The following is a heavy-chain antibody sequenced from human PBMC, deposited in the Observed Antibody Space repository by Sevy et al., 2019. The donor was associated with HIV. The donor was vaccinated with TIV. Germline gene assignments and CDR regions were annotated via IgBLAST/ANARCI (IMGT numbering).Heavy chain of an antibody. J-gene: IGHJ6*02. CDR3: ARGLRSLYDILTGYSYGMDV. D-gene: IGHD3-9*01. V-gene: IGHV1-69*13. Sequence: ASVKVSCKASGGTFSSYAISWVRQAPGQGLEWMGGIIPIFGTANCAQKFQGSVTITADESTSIAYMEMSSLRSEDTAVCYCARGLRSLYDILTGYSYGMDVWGQGTTVTVSS. CDR2: IIPIFGTA. CDR1: GGTFSSYA.